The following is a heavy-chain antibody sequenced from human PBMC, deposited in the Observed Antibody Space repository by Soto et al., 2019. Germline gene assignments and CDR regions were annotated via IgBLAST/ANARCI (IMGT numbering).Heavy chain of an antibody. D-gene: IGHD3-22*01. Sequence: ASVKVSCKASGYTFTSYYLHWVRQAPGQGLEWMGIINPSGSTSYAQKFQGRVTMTRDTSTSTVYMELSSLRSEDTAVYYCYDSSGYYLRYGEYFQHWGQGTLVTVSS. J-gene: IGHJ1*01. CDR3: YDSSGYYLRYGEYFQH. V-gene: IGHV1-46*01. CDR1: GYTFTSYY. CDR2: INPSGST.